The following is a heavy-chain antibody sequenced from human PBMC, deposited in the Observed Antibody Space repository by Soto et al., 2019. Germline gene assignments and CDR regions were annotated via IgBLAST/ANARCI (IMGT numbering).Heavy chain of an antibody. Sequence: PSETLSLTCAVYGGSFSGYYWSWIRQPPGKGLEWIGEINHSGSTNYNPSLKSRVTISVDTSKNQFSLKLSSVTAADTAVYYCARAPMDYGSGSYYNWGQGTLVTVS. J-gene: IGHJ4*02. V-gene: IGHV4-34*01. CDR3: ARAPMDYGSGSYYN. CDR2: INHSGST. D-gene: IGHD3-10*01. CDR1: GGSFSGYY.